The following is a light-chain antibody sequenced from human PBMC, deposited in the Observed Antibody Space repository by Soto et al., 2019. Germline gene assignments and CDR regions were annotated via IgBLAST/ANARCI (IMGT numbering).Light chain of an antibody. CDR1: QDISNY. J-gene: IGKJ5*01. V-gene: IGKV1-33*01. CDR3: QQCGNLPPS. CDR2: DAS. Sequence: DIQMTQSPSSLSASVGDRVTITCQASQDISNYLNWYQQKPGKAPKLLIYDASNLETGVPSRFSGSGSGTDFIFTISRLQPEDIATYYRQQCGNLPPSFGQGTRLEIK.